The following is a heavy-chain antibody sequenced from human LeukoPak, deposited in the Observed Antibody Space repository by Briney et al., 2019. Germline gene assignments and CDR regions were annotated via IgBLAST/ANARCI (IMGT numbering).Heavy chain of an antibody. D-gene: IGHD3-16*01. J-gene: IGHJ4*02. V-gene: IGHV4-59*01. CDR1: GGSITSYY. Sequence: SETLSLTCTVSGGSITSYYWSWIRQPPGKGLEWIGYFHNSGTSTYNPSLKSRVTISADTSKNQFSLKLNSLTTADTAVYYCTRGAGWLIDYWGQGILVTVSS. CDR2: FHNSGTS. CDR3: TRGAGWLIDY.